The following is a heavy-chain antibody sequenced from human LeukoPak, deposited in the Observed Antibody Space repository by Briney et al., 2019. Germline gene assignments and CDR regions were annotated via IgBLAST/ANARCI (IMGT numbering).Heavy chain of an antibody. CDR3: ARHTVSAVPGHDAFDV. D-gene: IGHD6-19*01. V-gene: IGHV5-51*01. Sequence: GESLKISCKGSGYSFTSYWIGWVRQKPGEGLEWMGIVYPVDYRTKYSPSFQGQVTISADRSISTAYLQWNSLKASDTAIYYCARHTVSAVPGHDAFDVWGQGTLVTVSS. CDR1: GYSFTSYW. J-gene: IGHJ3*01. CDR2: VYPVDYRT.